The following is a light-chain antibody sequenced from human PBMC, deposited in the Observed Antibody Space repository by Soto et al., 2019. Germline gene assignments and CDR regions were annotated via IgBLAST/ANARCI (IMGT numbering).Light chain of an antibody. V-gene: IGKV1-39*01. CDR1: QTISSY. Sequence: DIQMTQSPSSLSASVGDRVTITCRASQTISSYLNWYQQKPGKVPRVLIYAASSLQSGVPSRFSGSGSGTEFTLTISSLQPEDYASYYCQQSYSSPPTFGGGTQVEIK. CDR3: QQSYSSPPT. J-gene: IGKJ4*01. CDR2: AAS.